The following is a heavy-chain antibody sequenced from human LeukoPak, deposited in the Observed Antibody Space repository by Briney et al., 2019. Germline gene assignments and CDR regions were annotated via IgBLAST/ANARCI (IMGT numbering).Heavy chain of an antibody. D-gene: IGHD4-23*01. CDR1: GGTFSSYA. Sequence: ASVTVSCKASGGTFSSYAISWVRQAPGQGLEWMGGIIPIFDTANYAQKFQGRVTMTRNTSISTAYMELSSLRSEDTAVYYCARVGGTGPYYYYYCYMDVWGKGTTVTISS. CDR3: ARVGGTGPYYYYYCYMDV. J-gene: IGHJ6*03. V-gene: IGHV1-69*05. CDR2: IIPIFDTA.